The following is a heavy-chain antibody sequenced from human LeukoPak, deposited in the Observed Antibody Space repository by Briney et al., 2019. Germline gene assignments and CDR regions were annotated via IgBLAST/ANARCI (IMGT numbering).Heavy chain of an antibody. V-gene: IGHV3-53*01. CDR2: IYSGGST. D-gene: IGHD5-24*01. CDR1: GFTVSTNY. Sequence: GGSLRLSCAASGFTVSTNYMNWVRQAPGKGLEWVSVIYSGGSTYYADSVKGRFTISRDNSKNTLYLQMNSLRAEDTAVYYCARRGSSGDGYYDYWGQGTLVTVSS. J-gene: IGHJ4*02. CDR3: ARRGSSGDGYYDY.